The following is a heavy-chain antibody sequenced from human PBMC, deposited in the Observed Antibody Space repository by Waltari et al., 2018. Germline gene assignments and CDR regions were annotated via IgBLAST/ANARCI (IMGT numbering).Heavy chain of an antibody. V-gene: IGHV4-59*01. J-gene: IGHJ4*02. D-gene: IGHD3-22*01. CDR2: VSYIGGT. CDR1: CRSISPFY. Sequence: QVQLQESGPGLVKPWETLSPACTVSCRSISPFYWSWIRQTPGKGLEWIAFVSYIGGTKYNPSLKGRGTISADTSNNHFSLQLSSVTAADTAIYYCARGFYYDNTAYFDYWGQGILVIVSS. CDR3: ARGFYYDNTAYFDY.